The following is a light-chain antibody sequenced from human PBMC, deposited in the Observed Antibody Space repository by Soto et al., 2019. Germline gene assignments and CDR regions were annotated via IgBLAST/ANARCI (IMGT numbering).Light chain of an antibody. CDR3: QPYNSYDMWS. CDR2: GAS. V-gene: IGKV1-5*01. Sequence: DIQMTQSPSTLSASVGDRVTITCRASQGISKWLAWYQQKPGKAPKLLIYGASSLENGVPSRFSGSGSGTEFTLTISSLQPDDFATDCCQPYNSYDMWSFGQGTKVDLK. J-gene: IGKJ1*01. CDR1: QGISKW.